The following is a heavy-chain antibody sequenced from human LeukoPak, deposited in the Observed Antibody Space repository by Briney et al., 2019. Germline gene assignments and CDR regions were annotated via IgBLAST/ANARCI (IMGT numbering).Heavy chain of an antibody. CDR3: ARAGFYDSSGYYHHAFDY. CDR1: GLTFSSYG. V-gene: IGHV3-23*01. CDR2: ISTTGGTT. J-gene: IGHJ4*02. Sequence: GGSLRLSCAASGLTFSSYGMSWVRQAPGRGLEWVSAISTTGGTTYYADSVRGRFTISRDNSKNTLYLQMNSLRAEDTAVYYCARAGFYDSSGYYHHAFDYWGQGTLVTVSS. D-gene: IGHD3-22*01.